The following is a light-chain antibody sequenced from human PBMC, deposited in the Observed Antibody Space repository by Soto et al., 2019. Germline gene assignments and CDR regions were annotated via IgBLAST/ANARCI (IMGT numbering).Light chain of an antibody. V-gene: IGLV2-14*01. Sequence: QSALTQPASVSGSPGQSITISCTGTSSDVGGYNYVSWYQQHPGKAPKLMIYDVNIRPSGVSNRFSGSKSGSTASLTISGLQAEDEADYYCCSYGGSFYVVGTGTKVTV. CDR2: DVN. CDR1: SSDVGGYNY. CDR3: CSYGGSFYV. J-gene: IGLJ1*01.